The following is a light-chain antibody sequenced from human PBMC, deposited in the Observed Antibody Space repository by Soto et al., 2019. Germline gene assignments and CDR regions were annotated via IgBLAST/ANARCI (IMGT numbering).Light chain of an antibody. J-gene: IGKJ2*02. CDR2: AAS. CDR1: QSISTY. Sequence: DIQMTQSPSSLSASVGDRVTITCRASQSISTYLNWYQQKVGKAPKLLIYAASSLQRGVPSRFNGSESGTDVTLTISSLQPEDFATYYCQQSYSTPRTFGQGTKLEIK. CDR3: QQSYSTPRT. V-gene: IGKV1-39*01.